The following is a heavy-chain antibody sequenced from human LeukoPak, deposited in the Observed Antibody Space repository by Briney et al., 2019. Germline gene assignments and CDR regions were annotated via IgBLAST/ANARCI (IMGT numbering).Heavy chain of an antibody. CDR3: ARGSYYDFWSGYRGGDAFDI. Sequence: ASVKVSCKASGYTFTGYYMHWVRQAPGQGLEWMGWINPNSGGTNYAQKFQGRVTMTRDTSISTAYMELRSLRSDDTAVYYCARGSYYDFWSGYRGGDAFDIWGQGTMVTISS. CDR2: INPNSGGT. J-gene: IGHJ3*02. V-gene: IGHV1-2*02. D-gene: IGHD3-3*01. CDR1: GYTFTGYY.